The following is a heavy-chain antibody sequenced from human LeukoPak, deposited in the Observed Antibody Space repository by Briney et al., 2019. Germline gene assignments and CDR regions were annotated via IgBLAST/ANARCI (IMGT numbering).Heavy chain of an antibody. J-gene: IGHJ4*02. CDR3: AKRAARPAYYFDF. CDR2: VTVSGGGT. V-gene: IGHV3-23*01. CDR1: GFTFSSYA. D-gene: IGHD6-6*01. Sequence: GGSLRLSCTATGFTFSSYAMSWVRQAPGKGLEWVSTVTVSGGGTYYGDSVKGRFTISRDNSKNTLYLQMNSLRAEDTAVYYCAKRAARPAYYFDFWGQGTLVTISS.